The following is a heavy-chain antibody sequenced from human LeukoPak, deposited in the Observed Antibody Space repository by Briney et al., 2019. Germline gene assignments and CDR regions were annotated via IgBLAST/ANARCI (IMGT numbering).Heavy chain of an antibody. CDR1: GGSISTYY. CDR3: ARAPRNYGSYYFDY. J-gene: IGHJ4*02. Sequence: SETLSLTCSVSGGSISTYYWSWIRQSAGKGLEWIGRIYKSGSSNYNPSLKSRVSMSVDSSKNHFSLNLTSVTAEDTAVYYCARAPRNYGSYYFDYWGQGTLVTVSS. CDR2: IYKSGSS. D-gene: IGHD4-17*01. V-gene: IGHV4-4*07.